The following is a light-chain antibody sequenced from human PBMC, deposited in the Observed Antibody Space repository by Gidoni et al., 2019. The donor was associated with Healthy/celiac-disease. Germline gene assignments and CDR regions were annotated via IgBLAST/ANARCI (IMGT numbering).Light chain of an antibody. CDR1: QSISSSQ. CDR3: QHFGN. J-gene: IGKJ4*01. Sequence: EIVLTQSPGTRSLSPGQSATLSCRASQSISSSQLAWYQQKPGQAPRPLMYGASSRATGIPDRFSGSGSGTDFTLTISRLEPEDFAVYYCQHFGNFGGXTKVE. V-gene: IGKV3-20*01. CDR2: GAS.